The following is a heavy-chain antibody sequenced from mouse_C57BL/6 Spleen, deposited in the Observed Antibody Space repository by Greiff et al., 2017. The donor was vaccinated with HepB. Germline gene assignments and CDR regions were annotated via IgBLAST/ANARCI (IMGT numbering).Heavy chain of an antibody. J-gene: IGHJ1*03. CDR3: AKDANWDWYFDV. CDR1: GYTFTSYW. CDR2: INPSNGGT. V-gene: IGHV1-53*01. Sequence: VQLQQSGTELVKPGASVKLSCKASGYTFTSYWMHWVKQRPGQGLEWIGNINPSNGGTNYNEKFKSKATPTVDKSSRTAYMQPSSLTSEDSAVYYCAKDANWDWYFDVWGTGTTVTVSS. D-gene: IGHD4-1*01.